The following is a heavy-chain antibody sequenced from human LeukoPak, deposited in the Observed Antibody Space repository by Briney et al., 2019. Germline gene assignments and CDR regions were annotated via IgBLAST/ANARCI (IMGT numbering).Heavy chain of an antibody. CDR1: GFTFSSYS. CDR3: ARLPYYDFWSGYEHYYYYYMDV. J-gene: IGHJ6*03. D-gene: IGHD3-3*01. Sequence: AGGSLRLSCAASGFTFSSYSMNWVRQAPGKGLEWVSYISSSSSTIYYADSVKGRFTISRDNAKNSLYLQMNSLRAEDTAVYYCARLPYYDFWSGYEHYYYYYMDVWGKGTTVTVSS. CDR2: ISSSSSTI. V-gene: IGHV3-48*01.